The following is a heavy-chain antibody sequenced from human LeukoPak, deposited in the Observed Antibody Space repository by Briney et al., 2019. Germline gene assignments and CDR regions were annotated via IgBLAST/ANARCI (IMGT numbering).Heavy chain of an antibody. D-gene: IGHD3-10*01. CDR1: GFTFSSYW. CDR3: ARAALLWFGEFNNHFDY. CDR2: IKQDGSEK. V-gene: IGHV3-7*01. J-gene: IGHJ4*02. Sequence: GGSLRLSCAASGFTFSSYWMSWVRQAPGKGLEWVANIKQDGSEKYYVDSVKGRFTISRDNAKNSLYLQMNSLRAEDTAVYYCARAALLWFGEFNNHFDYWGQGTLVTVSS.